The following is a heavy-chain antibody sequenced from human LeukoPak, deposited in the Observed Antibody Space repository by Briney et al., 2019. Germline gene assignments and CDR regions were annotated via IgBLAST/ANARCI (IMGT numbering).Heavy chain of an antibody. J-gene: IGHJ6*02. CDR1: GVTFSNYA. CDR3: ARDNTAAPGNSYYYGLDV. V-gene: IGHV3-30-3*01. D-gene: IGHD6-13*01. Sequence: GGSLRLSCAASGVTFSNYAMHWVRQAPGKGLEWVAVISYDRSNKHYADSVKGRFTISRDNSKNTLYLQMTSLRAEDTAVYYCARDNTAAPGNSYYYGLDVWGQGTTVTVSS. CDR2: ISYDRSNK.